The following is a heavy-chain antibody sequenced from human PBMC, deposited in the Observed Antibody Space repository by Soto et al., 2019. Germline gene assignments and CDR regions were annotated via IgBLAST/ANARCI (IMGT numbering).Heavy chain of an antibody. CDR2: IYHSGST. Sequence: PSETLSLTCTVSGGSISSYSWSWIRQPPGKGLEWIGYIYHSGSTYYNPSLKSRVTISVDRSKNQFSLKLSSVTAADTAVYYCARGSQQLGFDYWGQGTLVTVSS. V-gene: IGHV4-30-2*01. CDR1: GGSISSYS. CDR3: ARGSQQLGFDY. D-gene: IGHD6-6*01. J-gene: IGHJ4*02.